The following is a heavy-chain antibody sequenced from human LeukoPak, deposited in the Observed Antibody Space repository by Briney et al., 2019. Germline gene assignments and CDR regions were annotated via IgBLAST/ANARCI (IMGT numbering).Heavy chain of an antibody. Sequence: PSETLSLTCTVSRGSISRYYWSWIRQPSGKGLEWIGYIHYSGSTNYNPSLKSRVTISLDTSKSQFSLKLSSVTAADTAVYYCARQDPMKGEYQLLPGYFDYWGQGTLVTVSS. D-gene: IGHD2-2*01. J-gene: IGHJ4*02. CDR2: IHYSGST. CDR3: ARQDPMKGEYQLLPGYFDY. CDR1: RGSISRYY. V-gene: IGHV4-59*08.